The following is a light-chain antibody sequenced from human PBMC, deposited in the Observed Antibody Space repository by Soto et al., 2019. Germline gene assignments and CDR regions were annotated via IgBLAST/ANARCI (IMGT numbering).Light chain of an antibody. CDR1: QSVSSRY. J-gene: IGKJ5*01. CDR3: QQYGSSPPIT. CDR2: GAS. V-gene: IGKV3-20*01. Sequence: EIVVKQNPGALSLSQWDRVTLSCMTIQSVSSRYFAWYQHKPGQAPRLLIYGASNRATGIPDRFSGSGSGTDFTLTISRLEPEDFAVYYCQQYGSSPPITFGQGTRLEIK.